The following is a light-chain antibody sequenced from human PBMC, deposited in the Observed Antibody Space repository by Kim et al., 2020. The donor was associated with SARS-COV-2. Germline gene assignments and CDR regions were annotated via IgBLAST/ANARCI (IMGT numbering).Light chain of an antibody. Sequence: PGARATPSCRASQSSSSYLAWYQQKPGQAPGLLIYDASNRATGIPARFSGSGSGTDFTLTISSLEPEDFAVYYCQQRSNWPPGLTFGGGTKVDIK. CDR3: QQRSNWPPGLT. CDR2: DAS. V-gene: IGKV3-11*01. CDR1: QSSSSY. J-gene: IGKJ4*01.